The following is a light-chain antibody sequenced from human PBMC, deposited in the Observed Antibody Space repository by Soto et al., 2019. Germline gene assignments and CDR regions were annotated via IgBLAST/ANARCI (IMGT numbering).Light chain of an antibody. CDR1: QSVGRY. CDR3: QQRSTWPPIT. CDR2: DAS. Sequence: VLTQSPATLSVSPGERATLSCRASQSVGRYLAWYRQKPGQAPRVLIYDASNRATGIPARFSGSGFGTDFTLTISSLEPEDFAVYYCQQRSTWPPITFGQGTRLEIK. J-gene: IGKJ5*01. V-gene: IGKV3-11*01.